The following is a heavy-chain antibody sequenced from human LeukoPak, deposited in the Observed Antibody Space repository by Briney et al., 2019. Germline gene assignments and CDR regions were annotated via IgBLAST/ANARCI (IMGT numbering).Heavy chain of an antibody. CDR2: FDPEDGET. CDR3: ARGIRFLEWSLPFDY. J-gene: IGHJ4*02. V-gene: IGHV1-24*01. Sequence: ASVKFSCKVSGYTLTELSMHWVRQAPGKGLEWMGGFDPEDGETIYAQKFQGRVTMTEDTSTDTAYMELSSLRSEDTAVYYCARGIRFLEWSLPFDYWGQGTLVTVSS. D-gene: IGHD3-3*01. CDR1: GYTLTELS.